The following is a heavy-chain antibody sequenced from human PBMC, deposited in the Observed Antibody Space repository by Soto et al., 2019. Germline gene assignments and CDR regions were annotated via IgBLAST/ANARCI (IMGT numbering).Heavy chain of an antibody. CDR2: IYHSGST. D-gene: IGHD4-17*01. J-gene: IGHJ3*02. Sequence: QVQLQESGPGLVKPSGTLSLTCAVSGGSISSSNWWSWVRQPPGKGLEWIGEIYHSGSTNYNPSLTRRVTISVDKSKINFSLKLSSVTAADTAVYYCARAGGGYGRNRAFDIWGQGTMVTVSS. CDR1: GGSISSSNW. CDR3: ARAGGGYGRNRAFDI. V-gene: IGHV4-4*02.